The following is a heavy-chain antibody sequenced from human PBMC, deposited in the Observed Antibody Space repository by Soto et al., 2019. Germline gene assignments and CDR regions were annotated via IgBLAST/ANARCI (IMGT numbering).Heavy chain of an antibody. J-gene: IGHJ4*02. CDR1: GFTFSTYW. Sequence: VQLVESGGALVQPGGSLRLSCAASGFTFSTYWMHWVRQAPGEGLVWVSRVNPDGRSTSYADSVRGRFTVSRDNAKNTVYLQMNSLRAEDTAVYYCTRATAVSFDSWGQGTLVTVSS. D-gene: IGHD2-2*01. CDR2: VNPDGRST. V-gene: IGHV3-74*01. CDR3: TRATAVSFDS.